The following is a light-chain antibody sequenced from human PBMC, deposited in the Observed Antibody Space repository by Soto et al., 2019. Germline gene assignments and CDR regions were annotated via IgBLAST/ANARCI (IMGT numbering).Light chain of an antibody. V-gene: IGLV1-40*01. CDR2: G. J-gene: IGLJ3*02. CDR3: QSYDSSLSRRWV. CDR1: SSNIGAGYP. Sequence: QSVLTQPPSVSGAPGQRVTISCTGSSSNIGAGYPVHWYQQLPGTAPKLLVAGNRPSGVPDRFSVSKSGASASLAITGPQAEDEADYYCQSYDSSLSRRWVFGGGTKLTVL.